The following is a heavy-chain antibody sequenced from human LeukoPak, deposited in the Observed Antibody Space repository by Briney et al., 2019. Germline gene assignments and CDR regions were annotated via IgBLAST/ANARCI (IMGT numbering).Heavy chain of an antibody. J-gene: IGHJ6*04. CDR3: AELGITMIGGV. CDR1: GYTFTSYY. Sequence: GASVKVSCKASGYTFTSYYMHWVRQAPGQGLEWMGLINPTGDSTGYAQKFQGRVTMTRDMSTSTDFMELSSLRSEDTAVYYCAELGITMIGGVWGKGTTVTISS. CDR2: INPTGDST. V-gene: IGHV1-46*01. D-gene: IGHD3-10*02.